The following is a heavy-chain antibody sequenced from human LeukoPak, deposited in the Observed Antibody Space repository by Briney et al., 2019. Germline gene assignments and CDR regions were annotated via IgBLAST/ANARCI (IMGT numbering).Heavy chain of an antibody. CDR3: ASGGVGATRFD. V-gene: IGHV3-30*04. CDR1: GFTFSSYA. D-gene: IGHD1-26*01. Sequence: PGGSLRLSCAASGFTFSSYAMHWVRQAPGKGLEWVAVISYDGSNKYYADSVKGRFTISRDNSKNTLYLQMNSLRAEDTAVYYCASGGVGATRFDWGQGTLVTVSS. J-gene: IGHJ4*02. CDR2: ISYDGSNK.